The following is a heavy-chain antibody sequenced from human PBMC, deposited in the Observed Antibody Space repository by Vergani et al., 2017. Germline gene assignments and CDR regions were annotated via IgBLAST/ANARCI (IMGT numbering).Heavy chain of an antibody. CDR2: VIPIFGTA. V-gene: IGHV1-69*13. CDR3: ARARRLGEAFDI. Sequence: QVQLLQSGAEVKKPGSSVKVSCKASGGSFSNYALSWVRQAPGQGLEWMGRVIPIFGTANYAQKFQGRVTITADESTSTAYMELSSLRSEDTAVYYCARARRLGEAFDIWGQGTMVTVSS. CDR1: GGSFSNYA. J-gene: IGHJ3*02.